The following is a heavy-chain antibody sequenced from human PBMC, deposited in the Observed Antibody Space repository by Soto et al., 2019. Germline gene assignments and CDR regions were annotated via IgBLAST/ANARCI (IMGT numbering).Heavy chain of an antibody. D-gene: IGHD2-8*02. CDR1: GASITGSSY. V-gene: IGHV4-4*07. CDR3: ARGMTSPGATSWYYFDS. J-gene: IGHJ4*02. CDR2: LSLSAPT. Sequence: SETMSLTCTVSGASITGSSYWSWIRQHDGKGLEWIGRLSLSAPTSYNPPLRSRVTMSADVSKNQFSLRLTSVTAADTALYYCARGMTSPGATSWYYFDSWGQGTLVTVSS.